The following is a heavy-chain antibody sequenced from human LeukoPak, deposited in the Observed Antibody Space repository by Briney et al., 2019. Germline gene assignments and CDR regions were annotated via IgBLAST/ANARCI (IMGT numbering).Heavy chain of an antibody. Sequence: GGSLRLSCAASGVSFSSCGMHWVRQAPGKGLEWVAVIWYDGSNKYYADSVEGRFTISRDNSKNTLYLQMNSLRAEDTAVYYCARGPVYYGSGSSHGFDIWGQGTMVTVSS. V-gene: IGHV3-33*01. CDR1: GVSFSSCG. D-gene: IGHD3-10*01. CDR3: ARGPVYYGSGSSHGFDI. CDR2: IWYDGSNK. J-gene: IGHJ3*02.